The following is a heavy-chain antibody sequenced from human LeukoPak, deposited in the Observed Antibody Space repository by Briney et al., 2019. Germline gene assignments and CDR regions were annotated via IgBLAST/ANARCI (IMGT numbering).Heavy chain of an antibody. J-gene: IGHJ4*02. Sequence: GESLKISCKGSGYSFTSYWIAWVRQIPGYGLEWMGSLYPIDYDKTYSPSFQGQVTMSADRSITTAYLQWSSLKASDTAMYYCARFAFSGSYPPHYWGQGTLVTVSS. V-gene: IGHV5-51*01. CDR1: GYSFTSYW. D-gene: IGHD1-26*01. CDR2: LYPIDYDK. CDR3: ARFAFSGSYPPHY.